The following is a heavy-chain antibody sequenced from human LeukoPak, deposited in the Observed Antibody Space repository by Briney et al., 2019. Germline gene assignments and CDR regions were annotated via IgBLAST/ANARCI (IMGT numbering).Heavy chain of an antibody. D-gene: IGHD5-12*01. Sequence: GGSLRLSCAASGFTFSSYSMNWVRQAPGKGLEWVSYISSSSSTIYYADSVKSRFTISRDNAKNSLYLQMNSLRAEDTAVYYCAREILIAAGNYYYYGMDVWGQGTTATVSS. CDR1: GFTFSSYS. V-gene: IGHV3-48*01. CDR3: AREILIAAGNYYYYGMDV. J-gene: IGHJ6*02. CDR2: ISSSSSTI.